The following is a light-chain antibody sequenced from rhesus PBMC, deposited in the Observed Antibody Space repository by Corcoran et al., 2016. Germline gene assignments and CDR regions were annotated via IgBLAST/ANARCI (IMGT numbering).Light chain of an antibody. CDR3: LQYSSSPFT. J-gene: IGKJ3*01. CDR2: KAS. Sequence: DIQMTQSPSSLSASVGDRVTITCRASENVKNYLNWYQQKPRKAPKLLIYKASNLQSGVPSRFSGSGAGTDYTFTSSSLQPEDFATYYCLQYSSSPFTFGPGTKLDLK. V-gene: IGKV1-74*01. CDR1: ENVKNY.